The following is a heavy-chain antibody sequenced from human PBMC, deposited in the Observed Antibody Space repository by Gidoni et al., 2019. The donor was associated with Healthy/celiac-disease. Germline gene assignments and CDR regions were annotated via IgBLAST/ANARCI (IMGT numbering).Heavy chain of an antibody. CDR3: ASGRGWLSYYYYGMDV. CDR1: GGSFSGYY. Sequence: QVQLQQWGAGLLKPSETLSLTCAVYGGSFSGYYWSWIRQPPGKGLEWIGEINHSGSTNYNPSLKSRVTISVDTSKNQFSLKLSSVTAADTAVYYCASGRGWLSYYYYGMDVWGQGTTVTVSS. V-gene: IGHV4-34*01. J-gene: IGHJ6*02. D-gene: IGHD6-19*01. CDR2: INHSGST.